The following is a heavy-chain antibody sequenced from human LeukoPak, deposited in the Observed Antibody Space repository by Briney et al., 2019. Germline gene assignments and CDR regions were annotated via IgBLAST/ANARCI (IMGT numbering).Heavy chain of an antibody. CDR1: GFTFSSYG. CDR2: ISGSGGST. D-gene: IGHD6-13*01. J-gene: IGHJ4*02. V-gene: IGHV3-23*01. CDR3: AKDPKDSSSWYGEGNY. Sequence: GGSLRLSCAASGFTFSSYGMNWVRQAPEKGLEWVSAISGSGGSTYYADSVKGRFTISRDNSKNTLYLQMNSLRAEDTAVYYCAKDPKDSSSWYGEGNYWGQGTLVTVSS.